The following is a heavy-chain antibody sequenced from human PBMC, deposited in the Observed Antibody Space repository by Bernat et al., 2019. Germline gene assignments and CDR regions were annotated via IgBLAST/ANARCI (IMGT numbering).Heavy chain of an antibody. CDR2: ISDDGSNK. Sequence: VQLLESGGGVVQPGRSLRLSCAASGFTFSSYGMHWVRQAPGKGLEWVAVISDDGSNKYYADSVKGRFTISRDNSKNTLYLQMNSLRAEDTAVYYCAKEHLDYGSGSYFGFWGQGTLVTVSS. V-gene: IGHV3-30*18. J-gene: IGHJ4*02. CDR3: AKEHLDYGSGSYFGF. D-gene: IGHD3-10*01. CDR1: GFTFSSYG.